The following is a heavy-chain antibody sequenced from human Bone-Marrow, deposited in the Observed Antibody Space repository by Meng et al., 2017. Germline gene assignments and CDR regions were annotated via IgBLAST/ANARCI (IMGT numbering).Heavy chain of an antibody. CDR2: IDPKSGDT. V-gene: IGHV1-2*06. D-gene: IGHD6-13*01. CDR3: ARDEDISAAGKLFGDY. Sequence: QLQLVQSRAGSRKPATSGKISSNPSGYTCPDYWLHWVRRAPGQGLEWMVRIDPKSGDTHYAQRFQGRVTMTGDTSISTAYMELSGLRSDDTAMYYCARDEDISAAGKLFGDYWGQGTLVTVSS. CDR1: GYTCPDYW. J-gene: IGHJ4*02.